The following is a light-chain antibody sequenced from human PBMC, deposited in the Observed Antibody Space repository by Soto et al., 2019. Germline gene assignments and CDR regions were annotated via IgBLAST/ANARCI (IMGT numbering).Light chain of an antibody. V-gene: IGKV3-11*01. CDR3: QQYNNWPWT. CDR1: QSVNSY. Sequence: EIVLTQSPATLSLSPGERATLSCRASQSVNSYLAWYQQKPGQAPRLLIYDASKRATGIPARFSGSGSGTDFILTITRVEPEDFAVYSCQQYNNWPWTFGQGTKVDIK. J-gene: IGKJ1*01. CDR2: DAS.